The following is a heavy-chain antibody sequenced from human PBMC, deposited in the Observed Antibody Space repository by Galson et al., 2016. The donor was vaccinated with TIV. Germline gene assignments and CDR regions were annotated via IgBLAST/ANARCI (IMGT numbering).Heavy chain of an antibody. CDR2: INSDGSSI. V-gene: IGHV3-74*01. CDR3: TRVPFDYYDTSGYSYYFDY. CDR1: GFTFTNYW. D-gene: IGHD3-22*01. J-gene: IGHJ4*02. Sequence: SLRLSCAASGFTFTNYWMEWVRQVPGKGLVWVSRINSDGSSIRYADSVKGRFTISRDNAENTLYLQMKSLRAEDTAVYYCTRVPFDYYDTSGYSYYFDYWGQGTLVSVSS.